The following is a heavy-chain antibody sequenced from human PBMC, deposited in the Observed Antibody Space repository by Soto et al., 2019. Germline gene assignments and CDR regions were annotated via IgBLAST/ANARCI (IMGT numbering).Heavy chain of an antibody. Sequence: GSLRLSCAASGFTFSSYAMSWVRRAPGKGLEWVSAISGSGGSTYYADSVKGRFTISRDNSKNTLYLQMNSLRAEDTAVYYCAKYGITMIVVVIDAFDIWGQGTMVTVSS. CDR2: ISGSGGST. V-gene: IGHV3-23*01. CDR1: GFTFSSYA. CDR3: AKYGITMIVVVIDAFDI. D-gene: IGHD3-22*01. J-gene: IGHJ3*02.